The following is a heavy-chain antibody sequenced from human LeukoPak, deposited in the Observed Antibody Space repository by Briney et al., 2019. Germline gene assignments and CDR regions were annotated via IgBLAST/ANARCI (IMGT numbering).Heavy chain of an antibody. CDR1: GFTFSSYW. J-gene: IGHJ4*02. CDR3: AKDLGIAVAASYYFDY. D-gene: IGHD6-19*01. V-gene: IGHV3-7*01. CDR2: IKQDGSEK. Sequence: GGSLRLSCAASGFTFSSYWMSWVRQAPGKGLEWVANIKQDGSEKYYVDSVKGRFTISRDNAKNSLYLQMNSLRAEDTAVYYCAKDLGIAVAASYYFDYWGQGTLVTVSS.